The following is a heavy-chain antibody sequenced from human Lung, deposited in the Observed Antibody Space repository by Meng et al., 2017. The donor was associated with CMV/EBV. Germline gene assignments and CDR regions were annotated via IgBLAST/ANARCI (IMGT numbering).Heavy chain of an antibody. V-gene: IGHV3-7*01. Sequence: GESLKISCEASGFTFSDHWMSWVRQAPGKGLEWVANIKEDGSETYYLESVKGRFTISRDNARMSLYLQMDSLRAEDTALYFCARLPIDSTFFMQEYYFDFWGQGSRVTVSS. CDR2: IKEDGSET. CDR3: ARLPIDSTFFMQEYYFDF. CDR1: GFTFSDHW. D-gene: IGHD2/OR15-2a*01. J-gene: IGHJ4*02.